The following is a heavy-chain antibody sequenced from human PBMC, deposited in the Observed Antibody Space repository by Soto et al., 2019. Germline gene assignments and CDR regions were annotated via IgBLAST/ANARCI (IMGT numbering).Heavy chain of an antibody. V-gene: IGHV3-33*01. CDR1: GFTFSSYG. D-gene: IGHD2-2*01. Sequence: QVQLVESGGGVVQPGRSLRLSCAASGFTFSSYGMHWVRQAPGKGLEWVAVIWYDGSNKYYADSVKGRFTISRDNSKNTLYLQMNSLRAEDTAGYYCARDVTSRWIVVVPAATSPADSMDVWGKGTTVTVSS. CDR3: ARDVTSRWIVVVPAATSPADSMDV. CDR2: IWYDGSNK. J-gene: IGHJ6*03.